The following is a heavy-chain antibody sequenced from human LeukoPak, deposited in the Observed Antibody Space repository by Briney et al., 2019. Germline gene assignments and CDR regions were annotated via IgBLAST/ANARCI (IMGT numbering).Heavy chain of an antibody. CDR1: GFTFSSYG. J-gene: IGHJ4*02. V-gene: IGHV3-48*04. D-gene: IGHD6-13*01. Sequence: GGSLRLSCAASGFTFSSYGMTWVRQAPGKGLEWVSYISSSSSTIYYADSVKGRFTISRDNAKNSLYLQMNSLRAEDTAVYYCARDVIAAAEFWGQGTLVTVSS. CDR3: ARDVIAAAEF. CDR2: ISSSSSTI.